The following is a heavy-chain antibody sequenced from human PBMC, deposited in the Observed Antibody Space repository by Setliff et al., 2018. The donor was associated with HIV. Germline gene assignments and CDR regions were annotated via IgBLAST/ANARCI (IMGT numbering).Heavy chain of an antibody. CDR3: ATGGMAAAGPGGGHGLDV. CDR1: GYTFTAYF. J-gene: IGHJ6*02. Sequence: ASVKVSCKTPGYTFTAYFLQWVRRAPGQGLEWIGWISPNTGDTGIALKFQGRVTMTRDTSTSTSYLELDRLTSDDTALYYCATGGMAAAGPGGGHGLDVWGQGTTVTVSS. V-gene: IGHV1-2*02. D-gene: IGHD6-13*01. CDR2: ISPNTGDT.